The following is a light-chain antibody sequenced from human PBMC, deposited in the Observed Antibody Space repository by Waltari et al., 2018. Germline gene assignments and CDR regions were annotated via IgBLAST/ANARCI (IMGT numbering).Light chain of an antibody. CDR2: RDD. V-gene: IGLV1-40*01. CDR1: SSNIGAGYY. CDR3: QSYDRDLNAVL. Sequence: QSVLTQPPSVSGAPGQSVTIPCTGSSSNIGAGYYVHWYQQIPGSAPKVLIYRDDNRPSGVPGRFSGSKSGTSASLSVTGLHVEDEADYFCQSYDRDLNAVLFGGGTKLTVL. J-gene: IGLJ2*01.